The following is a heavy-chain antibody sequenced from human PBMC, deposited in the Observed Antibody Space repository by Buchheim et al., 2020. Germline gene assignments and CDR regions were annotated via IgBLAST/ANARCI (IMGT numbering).Heavy chain of an antibody. Sequence: QVQLQQWGAGLLKPSETLSLTCAVYGGSFSGYYWSWIRQPPGKGLEWIGEINHSGSTNYNPSLKSRVTISVDTSKNQFSLKLSSVTAADTAVYYCARGCEPFSGGSCYPDYWGQGTL. J-gene: IGHJ4*02. D-gene: IGHD2-15*01. CDR2: INHSGST. V-gene: IGHV4-34*01. CDR3: ARGCEPFSGGSCYPDY. CDR1: GGSFSGYY.